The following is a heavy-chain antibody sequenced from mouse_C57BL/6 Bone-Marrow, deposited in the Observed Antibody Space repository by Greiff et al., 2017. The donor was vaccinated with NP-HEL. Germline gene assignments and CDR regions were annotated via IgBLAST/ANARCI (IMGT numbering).Heavy chain of an antibody. Sequence: QVQLQQSGPELVKPGASVKISCKASGYAFSSSWMNWVKQRPGKGLEWIGRIYPGDGDTNYNGKFKGKATLTADKSSSTAYMQLSSLTSEDSAVYFCASSNWDGTWFAYWGQGTLVTVSA. CDR3: ASSNWDGTWFAY. CDR2: IYPGDGDT. J-gene: IGHJ3*01. CDR1: GYAFSSSW. V-gene: IGHV1-82*01. D-gene: IGHD4-1*01.